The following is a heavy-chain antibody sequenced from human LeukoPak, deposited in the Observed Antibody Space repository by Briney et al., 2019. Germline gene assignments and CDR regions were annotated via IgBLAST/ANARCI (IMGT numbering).Heavy chain of an antibody. CDR3: ARDLGPNDYGAHDRDY. CDR2: INPNSGGT. J-gene: IGHJ4*02. D-gene: IGHD4-17*01. Sequence: ASVKVSCKASGYTFTGDYMHWVRQAPGQGLEWMGWINPNSGGTNYAQKFRGRVTMTRDTSISTAYMELSRLRSDDTTVYYCARDLGPNDYGAHDRDYWGPGNPVTASS. CDR1: GYTFTGDY. V-gene: IGHV1-2*02.